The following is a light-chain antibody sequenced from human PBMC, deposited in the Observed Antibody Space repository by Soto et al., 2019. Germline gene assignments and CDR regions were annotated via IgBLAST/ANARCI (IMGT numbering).Light chain of an antibody. V-gene: IGKV3-20*01. CDR3: QQLGTSPFT. CDR2: RAS. J-gene: IGKJ3*01. Sequence: EIVLTQSPGTLSLSPGERATLSCRASQNVLNNYLSWYQKKLGQAPRLLIYRASNRATGIPDRFSGSGSGTDFTLAITRLEPEDFAVYFCQQLGTSPFTFGPGTKVEIK. CDR1: QNVLNNY.